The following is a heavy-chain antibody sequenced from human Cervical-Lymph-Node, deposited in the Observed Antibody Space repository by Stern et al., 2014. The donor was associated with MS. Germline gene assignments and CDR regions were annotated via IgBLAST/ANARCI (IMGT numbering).Heavy chain of an antibody. Sequence: QLVQSGGGLVKPGGSLRLSCAGSGFTFSTYTMNWVRQAPGKGLEWVSSISSSSNYIYYADSVKGRFTISRDNAKNSLFLQMSSLRAEDTAVYYCASAPETAPQYFDSWGQGTLLTVSS. J-gene: IGHJ4*02. D-gene: IGHD1-14*01. V-gene: IGHV3-21*01. CDR1: GFTFSTYT. CDR3: ASAPETAPQYFDS. CDR2: ISSSSNYI.